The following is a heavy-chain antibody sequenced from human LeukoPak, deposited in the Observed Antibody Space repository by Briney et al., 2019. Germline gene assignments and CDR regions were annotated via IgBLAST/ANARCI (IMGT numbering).Heavy chain of an antibody. Sequence: QSGGSLRLSXEVSGFTFNSHAMSWIRQAPGKGVEWVSSISGDGRSTHYADSVKGRFTMSRDNSKNTLFLQMNSLRVEDTAVYYCAKDYHDFWSSMWGQGTMVTVSS. CDR1: GFTFNSHA. CDR2: ISGDGRST. J-gene: IGHJ3*02. CDR3: AKDYHDFWSSM. D-gene: IGHD3-3*01. V-gene: IGHV3-23*01.